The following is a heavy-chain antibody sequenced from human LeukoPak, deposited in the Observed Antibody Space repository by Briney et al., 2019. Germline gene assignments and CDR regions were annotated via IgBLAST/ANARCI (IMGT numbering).Heavy chain of an antibody. CDR2: ISGSGINT. CDR1: GFIFSNYA. D-gene: IGHD2-2*01. Sequence: GGSLRLSCAASGFIFSNYAMSWVRQAPGKGLEWVSLISGSGINTYYPESVKGRFSISRDNSKNTVYLQMNSLRAEDTAVYYCARVRYCDSTSCYFADYWGQGTLVTVSS. V-gene: IGHV3-23*01. CDR3: ARVRYCDSTSCYFADY. J-gene: IGHJ4*02.